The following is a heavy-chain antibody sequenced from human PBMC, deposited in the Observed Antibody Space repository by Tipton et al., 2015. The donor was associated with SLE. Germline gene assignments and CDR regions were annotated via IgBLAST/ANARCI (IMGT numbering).Heavy chain of an antibody. CDR1: GGSISSSNYY. Sequence: TLSLTCTVSGGSISSSNYYWGWIRQPPGKGLEWIGSIYYSGSTYYNPSLKSRVTISVDTSKNQFSLKLSSVNAADTAVYYCARHGGYYFDYRGQGTLVTVSS. D-gene: IGHD4-23*01. CDR3: ARHGGYYFDY. CDR2: IYYSGST. J-gene: IGHJ4*02. V-gene: IGHV4-39*07.